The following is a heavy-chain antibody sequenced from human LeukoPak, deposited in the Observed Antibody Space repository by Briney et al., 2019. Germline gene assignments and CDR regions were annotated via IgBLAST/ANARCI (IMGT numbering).Heavy chain of an antibody. CDR2: ISSSSSYI. CDR3: AKARPDSSGYYRRRHVFDY. J-gene: IGHJ4*02. V-gene: IGHV3-21*04. Sequence: GGSLRLSCAASGFTFSSYSMNWVRQAPGKGLEWVSSISSSSSYIYYADSVKGRFTISRDNAKNSLYLQMNSLRAEDTAVYYCAKARPDSSGYYRRRHVFDYWGQGTLVTVSS. CDR1: GFTFSSYS. D-gene: IGHD3-22*01.